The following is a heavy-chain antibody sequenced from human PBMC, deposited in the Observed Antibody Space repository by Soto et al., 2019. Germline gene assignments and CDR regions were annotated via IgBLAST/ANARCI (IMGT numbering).Heavy chain of an antibody. V-gene: IGHV3-7*01. J-gene: IGHJ5*02. D-gene: IGHD3-10*01. CDR2: IKQVGSEK. CDR3: ARVELLWFGEPRHWFDP. CDR1: GFSFSSYW. Sequence: GGTLRLSCVASGFSFSSYWLSWVRQATGKGLEWVANIKQVGSEKYYVDSVKGRFTISRDNPKHSLYLQMNSLRAEDTAVYYRARVELLWFGEPRHWFDPWGQVTLVTVSS.